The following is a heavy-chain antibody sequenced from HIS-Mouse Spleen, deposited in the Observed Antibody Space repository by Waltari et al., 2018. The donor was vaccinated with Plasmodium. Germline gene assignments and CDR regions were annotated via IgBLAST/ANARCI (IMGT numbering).Heavy chain of an antibody. D-gene: IGHD6-13*01. J-gene: IGHJ4*02. CDR1: GGSISSGGYY. CDR2: IYYSGRT. CDR3: ARSIAATVTFYFDY. V-gene: IGHV4-31*03. Sequence: QVQLQESGPGLVKPSQTLSLTCTVSGGSISSGGYYWSWIRQHPGKGLEWIGYIYYSGRTYYNPSLKSRVTISVDTSKNQFSLKLSSVTAADTAVYYCARSIAATVTFYFDYWGQGTLVTVSS.